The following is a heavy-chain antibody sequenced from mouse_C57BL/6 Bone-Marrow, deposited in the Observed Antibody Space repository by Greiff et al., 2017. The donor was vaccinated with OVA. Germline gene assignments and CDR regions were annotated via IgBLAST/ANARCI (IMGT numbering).Heavy chain of an antibody. V-gene: IGHV1-62-2*01. Sequence: QVQLQQSGAELVKPGASVKLSCKASGYTFTEYTIHWVKQRSGQGLEWIGWFYPGSGSIKYNEKFKDKATLTADKSSSTVYMELSRLTSEDSAVDFCARHEELDYDGSSADYYAMDYWGQGTSVTVSS. CDR3: ARHEELDYDGSSADYYAMDY. D-gene: IGHD1-1*01. CDR2: FYPGSGSI. J-gene: IGHJ4*01. CDR1: GYTFTEYT.